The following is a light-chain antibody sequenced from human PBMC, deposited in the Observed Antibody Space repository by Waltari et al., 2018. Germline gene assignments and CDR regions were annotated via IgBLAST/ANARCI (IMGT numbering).Light chain of an antibody. V-gene: IGKV1-12*01. CDR2: AAA. CDR3: QQSNSVPRT. CDR1: QDIGSW. J-gene: IGKJ1*01. Sequence: DIQMTQSPSSVSASVGYKVTITCRAGQDIGSWLAWYQQKPGRAPKLLLYAAASLKSGVTSRFIGNGSGTDFTLTISSVQPEDFATYYCQQSNSVPRTFGQGTRVEVK.